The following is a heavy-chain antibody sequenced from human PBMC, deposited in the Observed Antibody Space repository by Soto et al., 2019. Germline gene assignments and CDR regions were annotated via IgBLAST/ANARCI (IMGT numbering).Heavy chain of an antibody. CDR3: ARTGRGPDAFDI. J-gene: IGHJ3*02. V-gene: IGHV3-7*03. CDR1: GFTFSSYW. CDR2: IKQDGSEK. Sequence: GESLKISCAASGFTFSSYWMSWVRQAPGKGLEWVANIKQDGSEKYYVDSVKGRFTITRDNAKNSLYLQMNSLSAEDTAVYYCARTGRGPDAFDIWGQGTMVTVSS.